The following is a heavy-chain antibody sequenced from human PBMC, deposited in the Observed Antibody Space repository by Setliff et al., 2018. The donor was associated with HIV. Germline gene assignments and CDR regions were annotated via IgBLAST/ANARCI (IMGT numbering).Heavy chain of an antibody. D-gene: IGHD6-19*01. CDR3: ARVGDSSGWDPHYYYYGMDV. CDR1: GFTFADYG. Sequence: GGSLRFSCAASGFTFADYGMIWVRQAPGKGLEWVSAFIGSGLTTYYAGSVKGRFTISRDNSRNTLYLQMNSLRAEDTAVYYCARVGDSSGWDPHYYYYGMDVWGQGTTVTVSS. J-gene: IGHJ6*02. CDR2: FIGSGLTT. V-gene: IGHV3-23*01.